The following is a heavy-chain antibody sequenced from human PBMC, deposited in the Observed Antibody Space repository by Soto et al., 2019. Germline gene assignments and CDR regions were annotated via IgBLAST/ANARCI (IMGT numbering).Heavy chain of an antibody. CDR1: GFTFSSYW. J-gene: IGHJ4*02. CDR2: LSGDGTDT. Sequence: EVQLVESGGGLVQPGGPLRLSCVTSGFTFSSYWMHWVRQDPGKGLVWVACLSGDGTDTRYAGAVKGRFSISRDNAKDIFYLQNNSLKKEATAVYFCGRDPMESTPIDLWGQGALVTVSS. D-gene: IGHD1-1*01. V-gene: IGHV3-74*01. CDR3: GRDPMESTPIDL.